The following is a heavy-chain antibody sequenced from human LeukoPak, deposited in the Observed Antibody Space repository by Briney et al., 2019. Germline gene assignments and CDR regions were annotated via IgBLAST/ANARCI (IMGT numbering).Heavy chain of an antibody. J-gene: IGHJ4*02. Sequence: SETLSLTCTVSGGSISGWYWSWIRQPPGKGLEWIGYIYDTGSPDYNPSLKSRVTISIDTSKNQISLKLTSVTAADTAVYYCARQTFGVLYFDSWGQGTLAIVSS. CDR2: IYDTGSP. V-gene: IGHV4-59*08. CDR3: ARQTFGVLYFDS. D-gene: IGHD3-10*01. CDR1: GGSISGWY.